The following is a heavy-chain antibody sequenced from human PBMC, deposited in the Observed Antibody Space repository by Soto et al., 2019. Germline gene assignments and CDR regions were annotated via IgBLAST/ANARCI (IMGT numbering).Heavy chain of an antibody. Sequence: QITLKESGPTLVKPTQTLTLTCTFSGFSLTTRGVGVGWIRQPPGKALEWLALIYWDDDEGYSPSLKSRHTITKVTSKNQVVLTMINMDPVDTATYYCAHRPRGYSYHFDYWGQGTLVTVSS. CDR3: AHRPRGYSYHFDY. CDR2: IYWDDDE. V-gene: IGHV2-5*02. D-gene: IGHD5-18*01. CDR1: GFSLTTRGVG. J-gene: IGHJ4*02.